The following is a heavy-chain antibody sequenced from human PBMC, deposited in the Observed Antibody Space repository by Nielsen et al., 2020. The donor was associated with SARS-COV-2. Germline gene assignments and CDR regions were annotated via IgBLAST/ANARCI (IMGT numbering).Heavy chain of an antibody. CDR2: ISPSNGNT. CDR1: GYTFTSND. Sequence: ASVKVSCKASGYTFTSNDITWVRQAPGQGLEWMGRISPSNGNTKYAQKFQGRVTMTRDTSTSTVYMELSSLGSDDTAIYFCARDWGPRIAATTYIKTPQFDYWGQGTLVTVSS. D-gene: IGHD6-13*01. CDR3: ARDWGPRIAATTYIKTPQFDY. J-gene: IGHJ4*02. V-gene: IGHV1-18*04.